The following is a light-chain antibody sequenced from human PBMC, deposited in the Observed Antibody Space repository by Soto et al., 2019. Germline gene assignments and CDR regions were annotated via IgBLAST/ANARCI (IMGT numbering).Light chain of an antibody. J-gene: IGKJ1*01. CDR1: QAIRKE. V-gene: IGKV1-6*01. Sequence: QMTQSPPSVSASVGAGVPITCRANQAIRKELGWYQQKPGKAPNLLIYTPTSLQSGVPSRFSGSGSGTDFILTISGLQPEDFATYFCLQDFTYPRTFGQGTKV. CDR3: LQDFTYPRT. CDR2: TPT.